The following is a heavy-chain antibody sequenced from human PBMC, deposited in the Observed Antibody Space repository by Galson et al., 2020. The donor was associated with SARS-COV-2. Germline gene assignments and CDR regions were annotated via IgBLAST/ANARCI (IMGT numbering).Heavy chain of an antibody. V-gene: IGHV3-21*01. D-gene: IGHD3-16*01. CDR1: GFTFSSYS. J-gene: IGHJ4*02. CDR3: ARDLFRLGGWGAYAIDY. CDR2: ISSSSSYI. Sequence: GESLKISCAASGFTFSSYSMNWVRQAPGKGLEWVSSISSSSSYIYYADSVKGRFTISRDNAKNSLYLQMNSLRAEDTAVYYCARDLFRLGGWGAYAIDYWGQGTLVTVSS.